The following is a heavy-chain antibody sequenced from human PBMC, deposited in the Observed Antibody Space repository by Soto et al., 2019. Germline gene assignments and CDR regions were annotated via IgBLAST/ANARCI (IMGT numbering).Heavy chain of an antibody. Sequence: QGHLVQSGAEVKRPGASVKVSCKASGYTFTGYYMHWVRQVPGQGLEWMGWINPNSGDKDYAQKFQGSVTLTRDKSISTAYMELSSLKSDATAVYYCARVGYCSDTRCYYGQDYYFFYGMDVWGQGTTVTVS. J-gene: IGHJ6*02. V-gene: IGHV1-2*02. CDR3: ARVGYCSDTRCYYGQDYYFFYGMDV. D-gene: IGHD2-2*01. CDR1: GYTFTGYY. CDR2: INPNSGDK.